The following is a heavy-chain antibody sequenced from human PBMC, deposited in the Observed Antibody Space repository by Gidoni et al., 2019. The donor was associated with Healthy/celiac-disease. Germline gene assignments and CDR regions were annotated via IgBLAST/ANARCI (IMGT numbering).Heavy chain of an antibody. CDR3: ARVWGSIAAAGTLVDY. CDR2: INHSGST. J-gene: IGHJ4*02. Sequence: QVQLQQWGAGLLKPSAILSLTCAGYGGSFSGYYWSWIRQPPGKGLEWIGEINHSGSTNYNPSLKSRVTISVDTSKNQFSLKLSSVTAADTAVYYCARVWGSIAAAGTLVDYWGQGTLVTVSS. V-gene: IGHV4-34*01. D-gene: IGHD6-13*01. CDR1: GGSFSGYY.